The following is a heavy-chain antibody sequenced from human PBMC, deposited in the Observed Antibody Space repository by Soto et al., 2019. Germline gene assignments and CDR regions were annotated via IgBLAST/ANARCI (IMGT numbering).Heavy chain of an antibody. CDR1: GGTFSSYA. Sequence: SVKVSCKASGGTFSSYAISWVRQAPGQGLEWMGGIIPIFGTANYAQKFQGRVTITADESTSTAYMELSSLRSEDTAVYYCAKEGAAAGPYYYYGMDVWGQGTTVTVSS. CDR2: IIPIFGTA. V-gene: IGHV1-69*13. J-gene: IGHJ6*02. D-gene: IGHD6-13*01. CDR3: AKEGAAAGPYYYYGMDV.